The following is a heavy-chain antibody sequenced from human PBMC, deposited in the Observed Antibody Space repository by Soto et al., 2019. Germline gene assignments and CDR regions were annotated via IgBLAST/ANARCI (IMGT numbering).Heavy chain of an antibody. CDR2: MNPNSGDT. CDR3: ARVGGNWNDDYFDY. V-gene: IGHV1-8*01. D-gene: IGHD1-1*01. CDR1: GYTFSDHD. Sequence: QVQLVQSGAEVKKPGASVKVSCKASGYTFSDHDINWVRQASGQGPEWLGWMNPNSGDTGYAQNFQGRVTMTRDPSKRPAYMELSSLRSEDTAVYYCARVGGNWNDDYFDYWGQGTLVTVSS. J-gene: IGHJ4*02.